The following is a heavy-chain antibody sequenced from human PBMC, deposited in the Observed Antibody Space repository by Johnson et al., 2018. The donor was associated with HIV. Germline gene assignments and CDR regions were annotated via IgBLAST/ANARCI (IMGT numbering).Heavy chain of an antibody. J-gene: IGHJ3*02. CDR3: AREKVSDYDYDAFDI. D-gene: IGHD5-12*01. V-gene: IGHV3-9*01. Sequence: VQLVESGGGLVQPGRSLRLSCAASGFTFDDYAMHWVRQAPGKGLEWVSRTNSDGSSTNYADSVKGRFTISRDTAENSLYLQMNSLRVEDTAVYYCAREKVSDYDYDAFDIWGQGTMVTVSS. CDR1: GFTFDDYA. CDR2: TNSDGSST.